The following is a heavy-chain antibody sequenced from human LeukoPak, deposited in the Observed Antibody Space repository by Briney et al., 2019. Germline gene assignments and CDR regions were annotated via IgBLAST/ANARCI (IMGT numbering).Heavy chain of an antibody. CDR1: GFTFSSYD. CDR3: AKEDYRGDYFDY. J-gene: IGHJ4*02. CDR2: ISGSGGST. V-gene: IGHV3-23*01. D-gene: IGHD4-11*01. Sequence: GGSLRLSCAASGFTFSSYDMRWVRQAQGKGLEWVSDISGSGGSTYYPDSVKGRFTISRDNSKNTLYLQMNSLRAEDTAVYYCAKEDYRGDYFDYWGQGTLVTVSS.